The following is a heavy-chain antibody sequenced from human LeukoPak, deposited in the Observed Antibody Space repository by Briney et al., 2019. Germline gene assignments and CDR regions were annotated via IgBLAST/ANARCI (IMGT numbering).Heavy chain of an antibody. V-gene: IGHV4-59*01. CDR2: IYYSGST. CDR1: GGSISSYY. D-gene: IGHD4/OR15-4a*01. J-gene: IGHJ4*02. Sequence: PSETLSLTCTVSGGSISSYYWSWIRQPPGKGLEWIGYIYYSGSTNYNPSLKSRVTISVDTSKNQFSLKLSSVTAADTAVDYCARTLAYGGSYYFDYWGQGTLVTVSS. CDR3: ARTLAYGGSYYFDY.